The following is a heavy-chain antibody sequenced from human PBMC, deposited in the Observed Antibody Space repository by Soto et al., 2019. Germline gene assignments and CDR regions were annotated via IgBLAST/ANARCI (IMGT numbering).Heavy chain of an antibody. V-gene: IGHV3-48*02. CDR2: ISSSSSTI. Sequence: EVQLVESGGGLVQPGGSLRLSCAASGFTFSNSGMNWVRQAPGKGLEWVAYISSSSSTIRYADSVKGRFTISRDNAKNSLFLQMNSLRDEDTAVYYCARDRGGAAATDYWSQGTLVTVSS. CDR3: ARDRGGAAATDY. J-gene: IGHJ4*02. D-gene: IGHD6-13*01. CDR1: GFTFSNSG.